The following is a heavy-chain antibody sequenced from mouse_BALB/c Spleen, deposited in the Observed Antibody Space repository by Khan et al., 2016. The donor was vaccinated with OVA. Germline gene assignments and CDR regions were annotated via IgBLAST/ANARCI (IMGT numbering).Heavy chain of an antibody. D-gene: IGHD2-10*01. CDR2: MWGDGTT. J-gene: IGHJ4*01. CDR3: ARQPYYHYNVMDY. V-gene: IGHV2-6-1*01. CDR1: GFSLTDYG. Sequence: VQLVESGPGLVAPSQSLSITCTISGFSLTDYGVHWVRQPPGKGLEWLVLMWGDGTTTYYSAIYSRLTISKDNSKCQVFLKMNSLQSDDTAVYFCARQPYYHYNVMDYWGQGTSVIVSS.